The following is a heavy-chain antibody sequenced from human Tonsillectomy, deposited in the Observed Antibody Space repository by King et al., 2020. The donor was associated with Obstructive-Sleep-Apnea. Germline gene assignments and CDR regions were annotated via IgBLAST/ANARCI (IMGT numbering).Heavy chain of an antibody. CDR3: ATVAVATATFYFDY. CDR2: INPYSCGT. V-gene: IGHV1-2*02. CDR1: GYTFTGYY. D-gene: IGHD4-17*01. Sequence: VQLVESGAEVKKPVASVKVSCKASGYTFTGYYIHWVRQAPGHGLEWIGWINPYSCGTNYAQKFQGRVTMIRDTSISTAYMELSRLRSDDTAVYYCATVAVATATFYFDYWGQGTLVTVSS. J-gene: IGHJ4*02.